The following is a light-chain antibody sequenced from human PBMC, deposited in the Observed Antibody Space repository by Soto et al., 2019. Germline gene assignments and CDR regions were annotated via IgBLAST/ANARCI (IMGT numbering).Light chain of an antibody. J-gene: IGKJ1*01. V-gene: IGKV1-5*01. CDR2: DAS. Sequence: DIQMTQSPSTLSASVGDRVTITCRASQSISTWLAWYQQEPGEPPKLLIYDASSLQSGVPSRFSGSGSGTEFTITISRLQPDDFATYYCQQYSTPWTFGQGTKVEIK. CDR3: QQYSTPWT. CDR1: QSISTW.